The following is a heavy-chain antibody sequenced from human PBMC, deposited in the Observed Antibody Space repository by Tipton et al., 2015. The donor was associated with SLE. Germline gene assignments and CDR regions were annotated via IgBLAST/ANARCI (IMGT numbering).Heavy chain of an antibody. CDR1: GFTLTEYS. D-gene: IGHD7-27*01. J-gene: IGHJ5*02. Sequence: LRLSCAVSGFTLTEYSMTWIRQAPGKGLEWVGHMYSGGSTNYNPSLKSRVAISVDMSKNQFSLKLSSVTAADTAVYCCATDFRASGNWFDPWGQGTLVTVSS. V-gene: IGHV4-34*11. CDR2: MYSGGST. CDR3: ATDFRASGNWFDP.